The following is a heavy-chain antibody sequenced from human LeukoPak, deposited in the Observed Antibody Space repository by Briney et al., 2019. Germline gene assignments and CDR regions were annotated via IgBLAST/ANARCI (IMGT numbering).Heavy chain of an antibody. CDR1: GGSISSGSYY. J-gene: IGHJ5*02. V-gene: IGHV4-61*02. D-gene: IGHD3-10*01. CDR2: IYTSGST. Sequence: PSQTLSLTCTVSGGSISSGSYYWSWIRQPAGKGLEWIGRIYTSGSTNYNPSLKSRVTISVDTSKNQFSLKLSSVTAADTAVYYCARGLWFGEVIRWFDPWGQGTLVTVSS. CDR3: ARGLWFGEVIRWFDP.